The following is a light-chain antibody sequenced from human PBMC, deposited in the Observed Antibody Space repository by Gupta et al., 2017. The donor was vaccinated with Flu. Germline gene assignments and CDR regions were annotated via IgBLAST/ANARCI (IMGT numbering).Light chain of an antibody. CDR1: SGHSSYA. J-gene: IGLJ3*02. CDR2: LNSDGSH. V-gene: IGLV4-69*01. CDR3: QTWGTGIPWV. Sequence: SASLGASVKLTCTLSSGHSSYAIAWHQQQPEKGPRYLMKLNSDGSHSKGDGIPDRFSGSSSGAERYLTISSLQSEDEADYYCQTWGTGIPWVFGGGTKLTVL.